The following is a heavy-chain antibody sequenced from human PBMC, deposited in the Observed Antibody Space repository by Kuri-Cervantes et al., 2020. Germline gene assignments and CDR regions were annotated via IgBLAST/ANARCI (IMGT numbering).Heavy chain of an antibody. CDR2: ISSSGSTI. CDR1: GGSFSGYY. V-gene: IGHV3-11*01. J-gene: IGHJ6*02. Sequence: LSLTCAVYGGSFSGYYMSWIRQAPGKGLEWVSYISSSGSTIYYADSVKGRFTISRDNAKNSLYLQMNSLRAEDTAVYYCARDGQPEISLRFGEAYYGMDVWGQGTTVTVSS. CDR3: ARDGQPEISLRFGEAYYGMDV. D-gene: IGHD3-10*01.